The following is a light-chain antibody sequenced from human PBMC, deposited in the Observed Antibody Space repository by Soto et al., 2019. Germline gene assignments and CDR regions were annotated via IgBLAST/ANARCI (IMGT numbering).Light chain of an antibody. CDR2: GNS. Sequence: QSVLTQPPSVSGAPGQRVTISCTGSSSNIGAGYDVHWYQQLPGTAPKLLSYGNSNRPSGVPDRLSGSKSGTSASLAITGLQAEDEADYYCQSYDSSLSGWVFGGGTKLTVL. CDR1: SSNIGAGYD. CDR3: QSYDSSLSGWV. V-gene: IGLV1-40*01. J-gene: IGLJ3*02.